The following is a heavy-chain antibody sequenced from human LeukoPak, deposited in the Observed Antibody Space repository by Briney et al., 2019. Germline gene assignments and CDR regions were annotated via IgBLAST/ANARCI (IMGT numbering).Heavy chain of an antibody. CDR2: IPKSGSST. V-gene: IGHV3-23*05. CDR1: GFTFSDYA. J-gene: IGHJ4*02. CDR3: TTDEVSGEIDY. Sequence: GGSLKLSCAASGFTFSDYAMSWVRQAPGKGLEWVSTIPKSGSSTYYADSVKGRFSISRDNSKNTLYLQMNSLKTEDTAVYYCTTDEVSGEIDYWGQGTLVTVSS. D-gene: IGHD3-10*01.